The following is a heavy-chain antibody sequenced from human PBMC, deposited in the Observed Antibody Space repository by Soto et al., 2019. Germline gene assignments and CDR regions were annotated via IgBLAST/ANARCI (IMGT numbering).Heavy chain of an antibody. Sequence: QVQLVESGGGLVKPGGSLRLSCAASGFTFSDYYMSWIRQAPGKGLEWVSYISSGSTKYYADYVKGGFTISRDNSKNSLYLQMNSLRAEDTAVYYCARDLWDIVLGGTDDAFDIWGQGTMVTVSS. CDR1: GFTFSDYY. CDR2: ISSGSTK. J-gene: IGHJ3*02. V-gene: IGHV3-11*01. D-gene: IGHD2-8*01. CDR3: ARDLWDIVLGGTDDAFDI.